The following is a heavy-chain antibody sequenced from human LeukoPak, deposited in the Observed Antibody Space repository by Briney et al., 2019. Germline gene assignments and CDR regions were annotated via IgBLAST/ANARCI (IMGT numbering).Heavy chain of an antibody. D-gene: IGHD6-13*01. V-gene: IGHV2-5*01. J-gene: IGHJ3*02. Sequence: SGPTLVNPTQTLTLTCTFSGFSLSTSGVGVGWIRQPPGKALEWLALIYWNDDKRYSPSLKSRLTITKDTSKNQVVLTMTNMDPVDTATYYCAHSGGPSSSWYDAFDIWGQGTMVTVSS. CDR1: GFSLSTSGVG. CDR2: IYWNDDK. CDR3: AHSGGPSSSWYDAFDI.